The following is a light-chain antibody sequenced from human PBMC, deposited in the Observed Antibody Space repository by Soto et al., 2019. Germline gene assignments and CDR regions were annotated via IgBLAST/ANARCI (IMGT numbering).Light chain of an antibody. CDR2: EGS. J-gene: IGLJ2*01. Sequence: QSVLTQPASVSGSPGQSITMSCTGTSSDVGNYNLVSWYQQHPGKAPKLVIYEGSKRLSGVSNHFSGSKSGNTASLTISGLQPEDEADYYCCSYAGSGTVVFGGGTKLTVL. CDR1: SSDVGNYNL. CDR3: CSYAGSGTVV. V-gene: IGLV2-23*01.